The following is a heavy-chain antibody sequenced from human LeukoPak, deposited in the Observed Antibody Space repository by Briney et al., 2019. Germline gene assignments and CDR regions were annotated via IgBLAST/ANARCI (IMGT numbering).Heavy chain of an antibody. D-gene: IGHD3-22*01. CDR1: GGSFSGYY. Sequence: PSETLSLTCAVYGGSFSGYYWSWIRQPPGKGLEWIGEINHSGSTNYNPSLKSRVTISVDTSKNQFSLKLSSVTAADTAVYYCARGIVVVTEYYFDYWGQGTLVTVSS. V-gene: IGHV4-34*01. J-gene: IGHJ4*02. CDR3: ARGIVVVTEYYFDY. CDR2: INHSGST.